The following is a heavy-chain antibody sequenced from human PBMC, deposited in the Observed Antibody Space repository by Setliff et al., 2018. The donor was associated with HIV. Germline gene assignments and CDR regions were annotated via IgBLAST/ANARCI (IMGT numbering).Heavy chain of an antibody. J-gene: IGHJ4*02. Sequence: PGESLKISCAASGFTFSSYGMHWVRQAPGKGLEWVSYISDSSSTIYYAGSVRGRFTISRDNARNSLYLQMNSLRAEDTAVYYCARDSGSTWYASSRSDYWGQGTLVTVSS. CDR3: ARDSGSTWYASSRSDY. D-gene: IGHD6-13*01. CDR2: ISDSSSTI. V-gene: IGHV3-48*01. CDR1: GFTFSSYG.